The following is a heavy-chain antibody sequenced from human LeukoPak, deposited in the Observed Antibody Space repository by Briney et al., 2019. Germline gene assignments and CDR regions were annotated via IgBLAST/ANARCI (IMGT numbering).Heavy chain of an antibody. CDR2: IYYSGST. D-gene: IGHD5-18*01. V-gene: IGHV4-31*03. Sequence: KPSQTLSLTCTVSGGSISSGGYYWSWIRQHPGKGLEWIGHIYYSGSTYYNPSLKSRVTISVDTSKNQFSLKLSSVTAADTAVYYCARGRIRGCSYGFYYYGMDVWGQGTTVTVSS. J-gene: IGHJ6*02. CDR1: GGSISSGGYY. CDR3: ARGRIRGCSYGFYYYGMDV.